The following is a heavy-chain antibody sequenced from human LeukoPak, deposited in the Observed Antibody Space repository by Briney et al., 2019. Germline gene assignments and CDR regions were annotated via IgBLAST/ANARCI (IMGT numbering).Heavy chain of an antibody. D-gene: IGHD3-22*01. CDR1: GFTVSSNY. CDR3: ARGSPTIRNYYDSSGTLFY. V-gene: IGHV3-66*01. Sequence: GGSLRLSCAASGFTVSSNYMSWVRQAPGKGLEWVSVIYSGGSTYYADSVKGRFTISRDNSKNTLYLQMNSLRAEDTAVYYCARGSPTIRNYYDSSGTLFYWGQGTLVTVSS. CDR2: IYSGGST. J-gene: IGHJ4*02.